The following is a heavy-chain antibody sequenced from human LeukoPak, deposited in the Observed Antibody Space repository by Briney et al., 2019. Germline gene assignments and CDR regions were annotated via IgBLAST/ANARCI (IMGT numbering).Heavy chain of an antibody. CDR3: ANFYGDKDSDFAY. CDR1: GHTFTGYY. Sequence: ASVKVSCKASGHTFTGYYMHWVRQMPGKGLEWMGIIHPGNSNIRYSPSFEGQVIISADKSISTAYLQWSSLKASDSAMYYCANFYGDKDSDFAYWGQGTLVTVSS. D-gene: IGHD4-23*01. J-gene: IGHJ4*02. CDR2: IHPGNSNI. V-gene: IGHV5-51*01.